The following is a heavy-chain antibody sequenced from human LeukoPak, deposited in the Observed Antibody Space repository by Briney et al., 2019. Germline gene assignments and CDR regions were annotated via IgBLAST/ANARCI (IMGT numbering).Heavy chain of an antibody. CDR2: ISGSGSNT. CDR3: AEEVGATYPTFDY. Sequence: GGSLRLSCAASGFTFSSYAMSWVRQAPGKGLEWVSTISGSGSNTYYADSVKGRFTIFRDNSKNTLYLQMNILRAEDTALYFCAEEVGATYPTFDYWGQGTLVTVSS. D-gene: IGHD1-26*01. J-gene: IGHJ4*02. CDR1: GFTFSSYA. V-gene: IGHV3-23*01.